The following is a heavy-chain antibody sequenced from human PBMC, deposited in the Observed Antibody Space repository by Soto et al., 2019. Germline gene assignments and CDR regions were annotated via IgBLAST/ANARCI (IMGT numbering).Heavy chain of an antibody. Sequence: PGGSLRLSCAASGFTFSSYSMNWVRQAPGKGLEWVSYISSSSSTIYYADSVKGRFTISRDNAKNSLYLQMNSLRDEDTAVYYCARVGVSAYCSSTSCYRYYYYYGMDVWGQGTTVTVSS. CDR3: ARVGVSAYCSSTSCYRYYYYYGMDV. V-gene: IGHV3-48*02. D-gene: IGHD2-2*02. J-gene: IGHJ6*02. CDR1: GFTFSSYS. CDR2: ISSSSSTI.